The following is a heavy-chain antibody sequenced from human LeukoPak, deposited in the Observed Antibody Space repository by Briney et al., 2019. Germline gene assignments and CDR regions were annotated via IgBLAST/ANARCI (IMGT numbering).Heavy chain of an antibody. CDR2: IIPIFGTA. D-gene: IGHD5-12*01. CDR3: APVGTDNAFDI. Sequence: SVKVSCEASGGTFSSYAISWVRQAPGQGLEWMGGIIPIFGTANYAQKFQGRVTITADESTSTAYMELSSLRSEDTAVYYCAPVGTDNAFDIWGQGTMVTVSS. J-gene: IGHJ3*02. CDR1: GGTFSSYA. V-gene: IGHV1-69*13.